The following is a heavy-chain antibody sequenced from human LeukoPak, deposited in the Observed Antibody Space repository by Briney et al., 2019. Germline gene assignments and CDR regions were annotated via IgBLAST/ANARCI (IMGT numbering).Heavy chain of an antibody. V-gene: IGHV4-61*02. CDR3: ARDRRGYCTNGVCYYFDY. CDR2: IYTSGST. Sequence: SETLSLTCTVSGGSISSGSYYWSWIRQPAGKGLEWIGRIYTSGSTNYNPSLKSRVTISVDTSKIQFSLKLSSVTAADTAVYYRARDRRGYCTNGVCYYFDYWGQGTLVTVSS. J-gene: IGHJ4*02. CDR1: GGSISSGSYY. D-gene: IGHD2-8*01.